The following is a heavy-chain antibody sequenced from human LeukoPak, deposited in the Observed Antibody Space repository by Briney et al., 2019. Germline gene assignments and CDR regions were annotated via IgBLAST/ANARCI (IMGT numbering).Heavy chain of an antibody. V-gene: IGHV4-34*01. D-gene: IGHD6-13*01. Sequence: PSETLSLTCAVYGGAFCGYYWSWIRQPPGKGLEWIGEINHSGSTNYNPSLKSRVTISVDTSKNQFSLKLSSVTAADTAVYYCARPRHCSSSLYFDYWGQGTLVTVSS. CDR1: GGAFCGYY. CDR3: ARPRHCSSSLYFDY. J-gene: IGHJ4*02. CDR2: INHSGST.